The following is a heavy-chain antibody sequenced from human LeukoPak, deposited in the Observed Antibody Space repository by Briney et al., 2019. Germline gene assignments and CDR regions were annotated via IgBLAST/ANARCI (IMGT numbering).Heavy chain of an antibody. CDR3: ARLPGYCSSNSCYKMTIPFDY. CDR2: ISYDGSRK. D-gene: IGHD2-2*02. CDR1: GFTFSSYW. Sequence: PGGSLRLSCAASGFTFSSYWMNWVRQAPGKGLEWVAVISYDGSRKYDADSVKGRFTISRDNSKNTLYLQMNSLRTEDTAVYYCARLPGYCSSNSCYKMTIPFDYWGQGTLVTVSS. V-gene: IGHV3-30-3*01. J-gene: IGHJ4*02.